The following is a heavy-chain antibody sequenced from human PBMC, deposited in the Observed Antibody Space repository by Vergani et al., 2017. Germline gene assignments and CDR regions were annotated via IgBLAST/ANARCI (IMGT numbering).Heavy chain of an antibody. D-gene: IGHD3-16*02. J-gene: IGHJ5*01. Sequence: EVQLLQSGGGVIQPGGSVRLSCAASGFTFSACPMTWVRQAPGKGLEWVSALSARYPSTYYADSVKGRFTISRDNAQNTLYLQVNSLRVEDTGVYYCARARXIEACYMSNWLDSWGQGTLVTVSS. V-gene: IGHV3-23*01. CDR2: LSARYPST. CDR3: ARARXIEACYMSNWLDS. CDR1: GFTFSACP.